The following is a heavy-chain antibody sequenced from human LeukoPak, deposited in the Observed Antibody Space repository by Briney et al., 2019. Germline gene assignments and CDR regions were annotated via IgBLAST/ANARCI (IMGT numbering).Heavy chain of an antibody. Sequence: GRSLRLSCAASGFTFSSYGMHWVRQAPGKGLEWVAVISYDGSNKYHADFVKGRFSISRNNSKNTLYLQMNTLRGEDTAVYYCAKDRDFYDSSGLTVRYGMDVWGQGTTVTVSS. CDR3: AKDRDFYDSSGLTVRYGMDV. CDR1: GFTFSSYG. J-gene: IGHJ6*02. V-gene: IGHV3-30*18. D-gene: IGHD3-22*01. CDR2: ISYDGSNK.